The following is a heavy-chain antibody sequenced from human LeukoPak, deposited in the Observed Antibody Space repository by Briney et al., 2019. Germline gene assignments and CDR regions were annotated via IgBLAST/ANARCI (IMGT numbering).Heavy chain of an antibody. D-gene: IGHD5-12*01. CDR3: ARGQDGRVDIVATTDRGYCYYYMDV. Sequence: ASVKVSCKASGYTFTSYGISWVRQAPGQGLEWMGWISAYNGNTNYAQKLQGRVTMTTDTSTSTAYMELRSLRSDDTAVYYCARGQDGRVDIVATTDRGYCYYYMDVWGKGTTVTVSS. V-gene: IGHV1-18*01. CDR2: ISAYNGNT. CDR1: GYTFTSYG. J-gene: IGHJ6*03.